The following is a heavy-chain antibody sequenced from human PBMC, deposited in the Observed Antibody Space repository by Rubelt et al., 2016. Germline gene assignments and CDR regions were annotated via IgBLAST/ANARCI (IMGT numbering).Heavy chain of an antibody. J-gene: IGHJ4*02. CDR2: ISSSSNTI. Sequence: EVQLVESGGGLVQPGGSLRLSCAASGFTFSSYIMNWVRQAPGKGLEWVSYISSSSNTIYYADSVKGRFTISRDNAKKSLYLQMNSLRDEDTAVYYCANWLQHHFDYWGLGTLVTVSS. D-gene: IGHD5-24*01. V-gene: IGHV3-48*02. CDR3: ANWLQHHFDY. CDR1: GFTFSSYI.